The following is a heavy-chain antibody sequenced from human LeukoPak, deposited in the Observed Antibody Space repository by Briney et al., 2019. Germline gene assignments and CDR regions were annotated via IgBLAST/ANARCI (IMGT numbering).Heavy chain of an antibody. J-gene: IGHJ4*02. D-gene: IGHD3-3*01. CDR2: INHRGST. CDR1: GGSFSGDY. V-gene: IGHV4-34*01. CDR3: ARGSVTIFGVVLRH. Sequence: PSETLSLTCAVYGGSFSGDYWSWIRQPPGKGLEWIGEINHRGSTNYNPSLKSRVTISVATSKNQFSLKLSSVTAADTAVYYCARGSVTIFGVVLRHWGQGTLVTVSS.